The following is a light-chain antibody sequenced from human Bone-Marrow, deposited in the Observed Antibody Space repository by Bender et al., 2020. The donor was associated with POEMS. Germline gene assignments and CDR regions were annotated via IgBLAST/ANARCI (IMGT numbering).Light chain of an antibody. J-gene: IGLJ1*01. CDR3: CTYTSSGTYI. Sequence: QSALTQPASVSGSPGQSITISCTGTSSDVGGYNLVSWYQQLPGKAPKLMLCDVSNRPSGVSNRFSGSKSRNAASLTISALQAEDEADYYCCTYTSSGTYIFGT. CDR2: DVS. CDR1: SSDVGGYNL. V-gene: IGLV2-14*03.